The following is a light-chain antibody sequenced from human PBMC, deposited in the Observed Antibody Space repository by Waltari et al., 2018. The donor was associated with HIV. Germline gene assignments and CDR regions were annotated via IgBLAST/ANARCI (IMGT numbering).Light chain of an antibody. V-gene: IGLV3-25*03. CDR3: QSADSSGTYV. J-gene: IGLJ1*01. Sequence: SYELKQPPSVSVSPGQTATITCSGDALATQSAFWYQQKAGHAPVMVIFKDTERPSGIPDRISGSSSGTTVTLTISEVQAEDEADYYCQSADSSGTYVFGSGTKVTVL. CDR2: KDT. CDR1: ALATQS.